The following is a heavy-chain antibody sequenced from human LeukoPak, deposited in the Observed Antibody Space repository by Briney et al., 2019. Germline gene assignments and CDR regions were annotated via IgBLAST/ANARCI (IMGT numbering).Heavy chain of an antibody. J-gene: IGHJ4*02. CDR3: ASFQSSYDSSGYYV. D-gene: IGHD3-22*01. CDR2: ISSSGSTI. Sequence: GGSLRLSCSASGFTFSSYEMNWVRQAPGKGLEWVSYISSSGSTIYYADSVKGRFTISRDNAKNSLYLQMNSLRAEDTAVYYCASFQSSYDSSGYYVWGQGTLVTVSS. CDR1: GFTFSSYE. V-gene: IGHV3-48*03.